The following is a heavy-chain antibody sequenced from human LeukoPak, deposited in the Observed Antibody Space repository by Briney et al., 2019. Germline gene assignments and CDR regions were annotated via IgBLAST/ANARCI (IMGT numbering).Heavy chain of an antibody. Sequence: PGGSLRLSCAASGFIFSNYWMTWVRQAPGKGLEWVANIKPDGSEAHYVDSLKGRFAISRDNAKNSLYLQMNSLRDEDTAVYYCAGPPQAGPFDYWGQGTLVTVSS. J-gene: IGHJ4*02. V-gene: IGHV3-7*03. CDR1: GFIFSNYW. D-gene: IGHD6-19*01. CDR3: AGPPQAGPFDY. CDR2: IKPDGSEA.